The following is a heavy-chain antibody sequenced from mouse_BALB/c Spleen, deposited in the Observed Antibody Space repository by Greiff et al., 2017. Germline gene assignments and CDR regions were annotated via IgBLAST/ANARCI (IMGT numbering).Heavy chain of an antibody. CDR2: IDPANGNT. V-gene: IGHV14-3*02. CDR1: GFNIKDTY. Sequence: VQLQQSGAELVKPGASVKLSCTASGFNIKDTYMHWVKQRPEQGLEWIGRIDPANGNTKYDPKFQGKATITADTSSNTAYLQLSSLTSEDTAVYYCARSVDGYYYAMDDWGQGTSVTVSS. D-gene: IGHD2-3*01. CDR3: ARSVDGYYYAMDD. J-gene: IGHJ4*01.